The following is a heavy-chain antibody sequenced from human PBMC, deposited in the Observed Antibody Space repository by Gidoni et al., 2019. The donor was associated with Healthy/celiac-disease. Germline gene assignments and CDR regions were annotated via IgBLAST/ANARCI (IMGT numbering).Heavy chain of an antibody. J-gene: IGHJ3*02. CDR1: GYSLRSGDY. CDR3: ARGWGWERATTFDI. Sequence: QLHESGPGVVKPSETRSLTGALSGYSLRSGDYWGWIRLPPGKGLAWIGGSYHSGSTYNNPSLKSRVTISVDTSKNQFSLKLSAVTAEDSAVNYCARGWGWERATTFDIWGQGTMVTVSS. D-gene: IGHD3-16*01. V-gene: IGHV4-38-2*01. CDR2: SYHSGST.